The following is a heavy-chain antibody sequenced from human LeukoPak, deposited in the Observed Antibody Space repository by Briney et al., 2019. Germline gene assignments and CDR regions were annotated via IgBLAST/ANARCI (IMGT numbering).Heavy chain of an antibody. CDR2: IYTSGST. Sequence: PSQTLSLTCTVSGGSISSGSYYWSWIRQPAGKGLEWIGRIYTSGSTNYNPSLKSRVTISVDTSKNQFSLKLSSVTAADTAVYYCARSVYYYDSSGYYQDFDYWGQGTLVTVSS. V-gene: IGHV4-61*02. CDR1: GGSISSGSYY. CDR3: ARSVYYYDSSGYYQDFDY. D-gene: IGHD3-22*01. J-gene: IGHJ4*02.